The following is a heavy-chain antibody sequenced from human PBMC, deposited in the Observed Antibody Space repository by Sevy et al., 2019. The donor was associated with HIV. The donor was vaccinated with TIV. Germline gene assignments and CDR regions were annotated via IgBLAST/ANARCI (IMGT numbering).Heavy chain of an antibody. CDR3: ANWAGSSDWLGPFDY. CDR2: ISGSGDTT. Sequence: GGSLRLSCSASGFAFSSHAMTWVRQAPGKGLEWVSYISGSGDTTYYADSVKGRFTISRDNSKNTLYLQINSLRAEDTAVYYCANWAGSSDWLGPFDYWGQGTLVTVSS. V-gene: IGHV3-23*01. J-gene: IGHJ4*02. CDR1: GFAFSSHA. D-gene: IGHD6-19*01.